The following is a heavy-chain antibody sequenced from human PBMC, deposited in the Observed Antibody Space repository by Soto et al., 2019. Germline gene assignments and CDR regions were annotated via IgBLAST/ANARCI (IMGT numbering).Heavy chain of an antibody. V-gene: IGHV1-3*05. J-gene: IGHJ3*02. CDR2: INAGNGNT. D-gene: IGHD7-27*01. CDR1: GYTFTSYA. CDR3: ARGANWVDN. Sequence: QVQIVQSGAEEKKPGASVKDSCKASGYTFTSYAMHWVRQAPGQRLEWMGWINAGNGNTTYSQKFQGRVTITRDTSASTAYMELSSLRSEDTAVYYCARGANWVDNWGQGAMVTVSS.